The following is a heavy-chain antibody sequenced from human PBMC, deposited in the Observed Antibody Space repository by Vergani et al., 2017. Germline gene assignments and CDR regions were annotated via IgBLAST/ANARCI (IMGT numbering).Heavy chain of an antibody. V-gene: IGHV4-34*01. D-gene: IGHD3-10*01. CDR1: GGSFSGYY. CDR3: ARGGLDYYGSGSSKFDY. CDR2: INHSGST. Sequence: QVQLQQWGAGLLKPSETLSLTCAVYGGSFSGYYWSWIRQPPGKGLEWIGEINHSGSTNYNPSLKSRVTISVDTSKTQSSLKLSFVTAADTAVYYCARGGLDYYGSGSSKFDYWGQGTLVTVSS. J-gene: IGHJ4*02.